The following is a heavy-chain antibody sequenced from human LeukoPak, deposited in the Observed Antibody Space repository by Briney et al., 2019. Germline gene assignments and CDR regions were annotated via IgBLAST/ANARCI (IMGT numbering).Heavy chain of an antibody. V-gene: IGHV3-23*01. Sequence: PGGSLRLSCAASGFTFSSYAMSWVRQAPGKGLEWVSAISGSGGSTYYADSVKGRFTISRDNSKNTLYLQMNSLRAEDTAVYYCAKAARYCSSTSCYTGFDYWGQGTLVTVSS. CDR3: AKAARYCSSTSCYTGFDY. CDR2: ISGSGGST. CDR1: GFTFSSYA. D-gene: IGHD2-2*02. J-gene: IGHJ4*02.